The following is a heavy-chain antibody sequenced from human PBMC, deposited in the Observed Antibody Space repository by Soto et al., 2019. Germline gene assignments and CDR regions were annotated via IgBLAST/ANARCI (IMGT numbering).Heavy chain of an antibody. CDR2: IRSKANSYAT. V-gene: IGHV3-73*01. J-gene: IGHJ4*02. CDR3: AKDPSPRTRSYPGY. CDR1: GFTFSGSA. Sequence: GGSLRLSCAAAGFTFSGSAMHWVRQASGKGLEWVGRIRSKANSYATAYAASVKGRFTISRDDSKNTAYLQMNSLRAEDTAVYHCAKDPSPRTRSYPGYWGQGTLVTVSS.